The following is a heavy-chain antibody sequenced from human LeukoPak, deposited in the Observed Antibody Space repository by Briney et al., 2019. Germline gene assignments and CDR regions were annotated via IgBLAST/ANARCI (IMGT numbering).Heavy chain of an antibody. D-gene: IGHD3-22*01. CDR2: ISSSGSTI. Sequence: PGGSLRLSCAASGFTFSSYEMNWVRQAPGKGLEWVSYISSSGSTIYYADSAKGRFTISRDNAKNSLYLQMNSLRAEDTAVYYCARPYYYDSSGSPMRYWGQGTLVTVSS. CDR1: GFTFSSYE. CDR3: ARPYYYDSSGSPMRY. J-gene: IGHJ4*02. V-gene: IGHV3-48*03.